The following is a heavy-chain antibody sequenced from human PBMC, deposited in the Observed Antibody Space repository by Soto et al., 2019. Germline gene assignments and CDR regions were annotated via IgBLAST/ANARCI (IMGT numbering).Heavy chain of an antibody. Sequence: LSLTCAASGFTFRSYSMNWVRQAPGKGLEWVSSISSSSSYIYYADSVKGRFTISRDNAKNSLYLQMNSLRAEDTAVYYCARRAKYGGWGQGTLVTVSS. CDR3: ARRAKYGG. D-gene: IGHD3-16*01. CDR2: ISSSSSYI. CDR1: GFTFRSYS. V-gene: IGHV3-21*01. J-gene: IGHJ4*02.